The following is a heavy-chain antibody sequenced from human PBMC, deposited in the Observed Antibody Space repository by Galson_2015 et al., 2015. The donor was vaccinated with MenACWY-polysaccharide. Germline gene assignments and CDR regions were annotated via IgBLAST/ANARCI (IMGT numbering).Heavy chain of an antibody. J-gene: IGHJ4*02. CDR2: IKPDGSQK. Sequence: SLRLSCAASRFTFSTYWMTWVRQAPGKGLEWVANIKPDGSQKNYVDSVKGRFTISRDNARDSLYLQMNSLRAEDTAIYYCVCGLNHGSGSCSGTDSRGQGTLVTVSS. CDR1: RFTFSTYW. V-gene: IGHV3-7*01. D-gene: IGHD3-10*01. CDR3: VCGLNHGSGSCSGTDS.